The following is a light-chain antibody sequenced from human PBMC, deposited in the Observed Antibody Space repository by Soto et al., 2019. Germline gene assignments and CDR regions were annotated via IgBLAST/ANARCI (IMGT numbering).Light chain of an antibody. J-gene: IGKJ3*01. CDR1: QDIKNN. CDR3: QQYGDFPFT. V-gene: IGKV1-33*01. CDR2: DAS. Sequence: DPLMTQSPSSLSASVGDRVTLTCQASQDIKNNLNWFQQKSGKAPRLLVYDASNLETGVTSRFSGSGSGKYFTFTIDSLQPEDIATYFCQQYGDFPFTFGPGTKVDI.